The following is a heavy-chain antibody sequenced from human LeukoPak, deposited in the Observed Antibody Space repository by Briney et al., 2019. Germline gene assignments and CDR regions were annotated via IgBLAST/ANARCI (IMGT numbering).Heavy chain of an antibody. J-gene: IGHJ4*02. Sequence: SGTLSLTCTVSGGSISSSSYYWGWIRQPPGKGLEWIGSNYYSGSTYYNPSLKSRVTISVDTSKNQISLPWSSVTAADTTVHYCAIPGIGGATIEYWGQGTLVTVSS. CDR3: AIPGIGGATIEY. V-gene: IGHV4-39*01. D-gene: IGHD1-26*01. CDR2: NYYSGST. CDR1: GGSISSSSYY.